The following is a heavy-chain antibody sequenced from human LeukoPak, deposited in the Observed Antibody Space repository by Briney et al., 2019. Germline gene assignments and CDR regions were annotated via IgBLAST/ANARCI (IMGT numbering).Heavy chain of an antibody. V-gene: IGHV4-59*08. D-gene: IGHD6-13*01. CDR1: GGSISSYY. Sequence: SETLSLTCTVSGGSISSYYWSWIRQPPGKGLEWIGYIYYSGSTNYNPSLKSRVTISIDTSKNQFSLRLSSVTAADTAVYYCARHLSSLDAFDIWGQGTMVTVSS. CDR3: ARHLSSLDAFDI. J-gene: IGHJ3*02. CDR2: IYYSGST.